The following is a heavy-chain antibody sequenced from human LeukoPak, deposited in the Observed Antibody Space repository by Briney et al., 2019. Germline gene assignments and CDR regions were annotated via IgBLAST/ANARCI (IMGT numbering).Heavy chain of an antibody. CDR1: GGSISSGGYY. V-gene: IGHV4-31*03. J-gene: IGHJ4*02. D-gene: IGHD5-12*01. CDR3: ATTLEATDPFDY. Sequence: SETLSLTCTVSGGSISSGGYYWSWIRQYPGKGLEWIGYIYYSGSTYYNPSLKSRVTISVDTSKNQFSLKLSSVTAADTAVYYCATTLEATDPFDYWGQGTLVTVSS. CDR2: IYYSGST.